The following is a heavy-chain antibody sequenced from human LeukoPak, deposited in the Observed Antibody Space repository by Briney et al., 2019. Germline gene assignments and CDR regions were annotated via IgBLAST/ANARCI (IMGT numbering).Heavy chain of an antibody. CDR3: ARVGGVEMATITTFDY. CDR1: GGSVSSGDYY. CDR2: IYYSGST. Sequence: SETLSLTCTVSGGSVSSGDYYWSWIRQPPGKGLEWIGYIYYSGSTYYNPSLRSRVTMSVDTSKNQFSLKLSSVTAADTAVYYCARVGGVEMATITTFDYWGQGTLVTVSS. J-gene: IGHJ4*02. D-gene: IGHD5-24*01. V-gene: IGHV4-30-4*02.